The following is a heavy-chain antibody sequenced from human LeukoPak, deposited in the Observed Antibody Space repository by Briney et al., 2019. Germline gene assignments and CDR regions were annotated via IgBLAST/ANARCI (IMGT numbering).Heavy chain of an antibody. D-gene: IGHD5-12*01. CDR3: ARVGFYYYYYMDV. CDR2: INHSGST. Sequence: PSETLSLTCAVYGGSFSGYSWSWIRQPPGKGLEWIGEINHSGSTNYNPSLKSRVTISVDTSKNQFSLKLSSVTAADTAVYYCARVGFYYYYYMDVWGKGTTVTVSS. V-gene: IGHV4-34*01. J-gene: IGHJ6*03. CDR1: GGSFSGYS.